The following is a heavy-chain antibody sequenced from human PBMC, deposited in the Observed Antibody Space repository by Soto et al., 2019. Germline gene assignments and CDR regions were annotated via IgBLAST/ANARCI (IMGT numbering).Heavy chain of an antibody. D-gene: IGHD6-6*01. Sequence: PGESLKISCAASGFTFSSYWMSWVRQAPGKGLEWVANIKQDGSEKYYVDSVKGRFTISRDNAKNSLYLQMNSLRAEDTAVYYCASGSSSPTGYYYYYGMDVWGQGTTVTVSS. CDR1: GFTFSSYW. V-gene: IGHV3-7*03. CDR2: IKQDGSEK. J-gene: IGHJ6*02. CDR3: ASGSSSPTGYYYYYGMDV.